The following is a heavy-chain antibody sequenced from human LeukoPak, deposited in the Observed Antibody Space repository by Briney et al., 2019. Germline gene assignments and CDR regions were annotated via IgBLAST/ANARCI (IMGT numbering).Heavy chain of an antibody. CDR3: ARGLSQQLTNWFDP. V-gene: IGHV3-30-3*01. CDR2: ISYDGSNI. Sequence: GGSLRLSCAASGFTFSSYPMHWVRQARGKGLEWVTTISYDGSNIYYADSVKDRFTISRDNSKSTLFLQMNSLRAEDTAVYYCARGLSQQLTNWFDPWGQGTLVTVSS. J-gene: IGHJ5*02. D-gene: IGHD6-13*01. CDR1: GFTFSSYP.